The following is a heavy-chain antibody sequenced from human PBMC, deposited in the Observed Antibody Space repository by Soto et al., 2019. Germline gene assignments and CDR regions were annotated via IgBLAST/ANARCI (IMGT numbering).Heavy chain of an antibody. J-gene: IGHJ4*02. D-gene: IGHD2-2*02. CDR1: GYTFTGYY. Sequence: QVQLVQSGAEVKKPGASVKVSCKASGYTFTGYYMHWVRQAPGQGLEWMGWTNPNRGGTNYAQKFQGRVTMTRDTSISTAYMELSRLRSDDTAVYYCARLVVPAAIAQRDYWGQGTLVTVSS. CDR3: ARLVVPAAIAQRDY. V-gene: IGHV1-2*02. CDR2: TNPNRGGT.